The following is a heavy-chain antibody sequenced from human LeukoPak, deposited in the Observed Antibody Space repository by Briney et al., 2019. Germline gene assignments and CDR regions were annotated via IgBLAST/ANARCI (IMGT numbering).Heavy chain of an antibody. J-gene: IGHJ4*02. CDR3: ARVWGIAGYYFDY. CDR2: ISSSSSYI. D-gene: IGHD6-13*01. CDR1: GFTFSSYS. V-gene: IGHV3-21*01. Sequence: GGSLRLSCAASGFTFSSYSMNWVRQAPGKGLEWVSSISSSSSYIYYADSVKGRFTISRDNAKNSLYLQMNSLRAEDTAVYYCARVWGIAGYYFDYWGQGTLVTVSS.